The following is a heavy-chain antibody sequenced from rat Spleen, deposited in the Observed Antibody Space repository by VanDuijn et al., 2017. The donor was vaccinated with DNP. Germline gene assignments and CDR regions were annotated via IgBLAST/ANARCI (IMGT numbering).Heavy chain of an antibody. CDR1: GFIFSNYW. V-gene: IGHV5-29*01. D-gene: IGHD1-12*02. CDR3: ARHGITLMVLKVWLDY. CDR2: FSYDGRSI. J-gene: IGHJ2*01. Sequence: EVQLVESGGGLVQPGRSLKLSCVASGFIFSNYWMTWIRQAPTKGLEWVATFSYDGRSIYYRDSVKGRFTISRDDAKSTLYLQMDSLRSEDTATYYCARHGITLMVLKVWLDYWGHGAMVTVSS.